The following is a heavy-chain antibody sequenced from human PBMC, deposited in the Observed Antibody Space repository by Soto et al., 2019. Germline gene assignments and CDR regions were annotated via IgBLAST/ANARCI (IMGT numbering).Heavy chain of an antibody. V-gene: IGHV4-31*03. J-gene: IGHJ6*03. CDR3: AREASTLTRRTYYYYYTDV. Sequence: QVQLQESGPGLVKPSQTLSLTCTVSGGSISSGGYYWSWIRQHPGKGLEWIGYIYYSGSTYYNPSLKSRVTISVDTSKNQFSLKLSSVTAADTAVYYCAREASTLTRRTYYYYYTDVWGKGTTVTVSS. CDR1: GGSISSGGYY. CDR2: IYYSGST. D-gene: IGHD7-27*01.